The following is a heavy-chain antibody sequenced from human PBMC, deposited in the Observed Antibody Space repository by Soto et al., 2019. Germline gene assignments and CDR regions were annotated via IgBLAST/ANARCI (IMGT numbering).Heavy chain of an antibody. CDR2: IYYSGST. Sequence: ASETLSLTCAVSGGSVSSGGYYWSWIRQPPGKELEWLGYIYYSGSTSYNPSLKSRVTISIDTPKNHFSLSLSSVTAADTAMYYCARVSGHFDWLLRDYYYYGMDVWGQGTTVTVSS. CDR3: ARVSGHFDWLLRDYYYYGMDV. D-gene: IGHD3-9*01. CDR1: GGSVSSGGYY. J-gene: IGHJ6*02. V-gene: IGHV4-61*03.